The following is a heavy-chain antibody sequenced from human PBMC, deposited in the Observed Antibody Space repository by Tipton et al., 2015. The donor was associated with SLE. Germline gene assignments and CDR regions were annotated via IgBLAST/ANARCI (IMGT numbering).Heavy chain of an antibody. CDR2: MSQTGIT. D-gene: IGHD1-26*01. J-gene: IGHJ4*02. CDR3: ARELYSGGYSV. Sequence: TLSLTCTVSGYSITSGYYWGWIRQPPGKGLEWIGSMSQTGITYYNPTLMSRVTISGDTSKNQFFLNLDSVTAADTAVYYCARELYSGGYSVWGQGTLVTVSS. CDR1: GYSITSGYY. V-gene: IGHV4-38-2*02.